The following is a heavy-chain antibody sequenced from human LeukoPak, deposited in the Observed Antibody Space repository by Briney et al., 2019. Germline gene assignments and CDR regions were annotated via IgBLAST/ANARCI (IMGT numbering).Heavy chain of an antibody. CDR1: GGSISRYY. D-gene: IGHD1-26*01. CDR2: IYYSGST. J-gene: IGHJ4*02. Sequence: SETLSLTCTVSGGSISRYYWSWIRQPPGKGLEWIGYIYYSGSTNYNPSLKSRVTISVDTSKNQFSLKLSSVTAADTAVYYCARHVRGSYKFFDYWGQGTLVTASS. CDR3: ARHVRGSYKFFDY. V-gene: IGHV4-59*08.